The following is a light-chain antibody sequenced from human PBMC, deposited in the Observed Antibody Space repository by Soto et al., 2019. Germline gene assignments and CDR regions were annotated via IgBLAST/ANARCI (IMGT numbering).Light chain of an antibody. Sequence: PGERATLSCRASQSISSTSLAWYQQKPGQAPRLLIYGASTRATGIPDRFSGSESGTDFTLTISRLEPEDFVVYYCQQYGNSPFTFGQGTRLENK. V-gene: IGKV3-20*01. CDR1: QSISSTS. CDR2: GAS. CDR3: QQYGNSPFT. J-gene: IGKJ5*01.